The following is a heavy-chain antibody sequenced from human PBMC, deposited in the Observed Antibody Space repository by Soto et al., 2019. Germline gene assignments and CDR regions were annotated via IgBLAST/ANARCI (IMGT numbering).Heavy chain of an antibody. D-gene: IGHD2-8*01. J-gene: IGHJ5*01. V-gene: IGHV6-1*01. CDR1: GDSVSTNSAT. CDR3: ARLIGNSWLDS. Sequence: QVQLQQSGPGLVKPSQTLSPTCAISGDSVSTNSATWDWIRQSRSRGLEWLGRTYYRSKWYNDYAVSVKGRITINPDTSNNQLSLQLNSVTPADTAVYYCARLIGNSWLDSWGQGTLVTVSS. CDR2: TYYRSKWYN.